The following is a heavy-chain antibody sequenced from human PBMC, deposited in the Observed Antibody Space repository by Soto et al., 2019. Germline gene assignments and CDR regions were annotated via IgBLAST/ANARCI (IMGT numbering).Heavy chain of an antibody. D-gene: IGHD5-12*01. V-gene: IGHV4-59*08. J-gene: IGHJ4*02. CDR1: GGSISSYY. CDR3: ARLKDSGYDY. CDR2: IYYSGST. Sequence: SETLSLTCTVSGGSISSYYWSWIRQPPGKGLEWIGYIYYSGSTNYNPSLKSRVTISVDTSKNQFSLKLSSVTAADTAVYYCARLKDSGYDYWGQGTLVTVSS.